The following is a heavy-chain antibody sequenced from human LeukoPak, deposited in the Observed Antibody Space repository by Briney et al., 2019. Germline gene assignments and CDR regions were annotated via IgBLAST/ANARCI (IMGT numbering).Heavy chain of an antibody. V-gene: IGHV3-53*01. CDR2: IYSGGST. J-gene: IGHJ4*02. CDR1: GFTVSSNY. CDR3: AYDSSGPFDY. Sequence: PGGSLILSCAASGFTVSSNYMSWVRQAPGKGLEWVSVIYSGGSTYYADSVKGRFTISRDNSKNTLYLQMNSLRAEDTAVYYCAYDSSGPFDYWGQGTLVTVSS. D-gene: IGHD3-22*01.